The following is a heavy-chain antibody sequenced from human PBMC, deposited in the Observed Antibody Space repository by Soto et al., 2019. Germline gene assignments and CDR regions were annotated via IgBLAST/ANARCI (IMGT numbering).Heavy chain of an antibody. CDR1: GYTFTGYY. Sequence: ASVKVSCKASGYTFTGYYMHWVRQAPGQGLEWMGWINPNSGGTNYAQKFQGRVTMTRDTSISTAYMELSRLRSDDTAVYYCARDLFDYYYYGMDVWGQGTTVTVS. J-gene: IGHJ6*02. CDR2: INPNSGGT. CDR3: ARDLFDYYYYGMDV. V-gene: IGHV1-2*02.